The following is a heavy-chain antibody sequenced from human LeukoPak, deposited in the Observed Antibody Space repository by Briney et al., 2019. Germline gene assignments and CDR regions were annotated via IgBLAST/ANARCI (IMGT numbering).Heavy chain of an antibody. CDR3: GKDLNGDYIGAFDF. CDR2: IRGSGGDI. CDR1: GLAFRNYA. V-gene: IGHV3-23*01. Sequence: PGGSLRLSCVASGLAFRNYAMTWVRQAPGKGLEWVSVIRGSGGDIRYADSVKGRFTISRDNSVNTLYLQMNSLRAEDTAVYYCGKDLNGDYIGAFDFWGQGTMVTVSS. D-gene: IGHD4-17*01. J-gene: IGHJ3*01.